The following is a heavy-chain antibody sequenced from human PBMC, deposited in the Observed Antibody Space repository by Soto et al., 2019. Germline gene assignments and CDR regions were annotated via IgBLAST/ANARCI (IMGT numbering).Heavy chain of an antibody. V-gene: IGHV4-34*01. D-gene: IGHD3-22*01. CDR1: GGSFSGYY. Sequence: PSETLSLTCAVYGGSFSGYYWSWIRQPPGKGLEWIGEINHSGSTNYNPSLKSRVTISVDTSKNQFSLKLSSVTAADTAVYYCARGLDGEVVVQDYWGQGTLVTVSS. J-gene: IGHJ4*02. CDR3: ARGLDGEVVVQDY. CDR2: INHSGST.